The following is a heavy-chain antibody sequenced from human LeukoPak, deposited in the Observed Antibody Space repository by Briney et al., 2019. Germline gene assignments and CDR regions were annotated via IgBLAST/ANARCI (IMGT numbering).Heavy chain of an antibody. J-gene: IGHJ6*02. CDR3: ARAGPYCSSTSCRTGPYYYGMDV. Sequence: PSETLSLTCTVSGGSISSGGYYWSWIRQHPGTGLEWIGYIYYSGSTYYNPSLKSRVTISVDTSKNQFSLKLSSVTAADTAVYYCARAGPYCSSTSCRTGPYYYGMDVWGQGTTVTVSS. D-gene: IGHD2-2*01. CDR1: GGSISSGGYY. V-gene: IGHV4-31*03. CDR2: IYYSGST.